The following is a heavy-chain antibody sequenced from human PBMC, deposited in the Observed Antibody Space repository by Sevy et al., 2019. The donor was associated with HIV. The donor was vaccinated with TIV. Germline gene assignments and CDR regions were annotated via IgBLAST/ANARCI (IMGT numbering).Heavy chain of an antibody. Sequence: GGSLRLSCTASGFTFGDYAMSWFRQAPGKGLEWVGFIRSKAYGGTTEYAASVKGRFTISRDDSKSIAYLQMNSLKTEETAVYYCNRGSGYRPPFDYWGQGTLVTVSS. CDR2: IRSKAYGGTT. CDR1: GFTFGDYA. D-gene: IGHD3-22*01. V-gene: IGHV3-49*03. CDR3: NRGSGYRPPFDY. J-gene: IGHJ4*02.